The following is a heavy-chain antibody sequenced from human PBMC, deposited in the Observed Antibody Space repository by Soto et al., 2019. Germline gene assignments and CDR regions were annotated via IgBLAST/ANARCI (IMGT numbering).Heavy chain of an antibody. Sequence: GGSLRLSCAASGFTFSTYAMSWVRQAPGKGLEWVSVVSGSGDYTYYADSVKGRFTISRDISKNTLYLQMNSLRAEDTAVYYCAKAQSVSPVTAWFDYWGQGTLVTVSS. CDR1: GFTFSTYA. CDR2: VSGSGDYT. D-gene: IGHD2-21*02. V-gene: IGHV3-23*01. CDR3: AKAQSVSPVTAWFDY. J-gene: IGHJ4*02.